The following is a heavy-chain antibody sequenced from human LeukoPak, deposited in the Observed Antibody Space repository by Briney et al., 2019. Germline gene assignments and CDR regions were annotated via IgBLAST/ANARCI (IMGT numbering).Heavy chain of an antibody. D-gene: IGHD3-22*01. CDR2: ISWNSGSI. V-gene: IGHV3-9*01. CDR1: GFTFDDYA. Sequence: GRSLRLSCAASGFTFDDYAMHWVRQAPGKGLEWVSGISWNSGSIGYADSVKGRFTISRDNAKNSLYLQMNSLRAEDTALYYCAKDQGYYYDSSGSRSGMDVWGQGTTVTVSS. CDR3: AKDQGYYYDSSGSRSGMDV. J-gene: IGHJ6*02.